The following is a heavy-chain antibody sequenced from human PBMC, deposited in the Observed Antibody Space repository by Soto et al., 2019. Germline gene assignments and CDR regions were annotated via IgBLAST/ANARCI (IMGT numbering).Heavy chain of an antibody. CDR1: GFMFSTYA. CDR2: ISGSGGST. D-gene: IGHD3-16*01. CDR3: AKGHSDYTFWYFDL. V-gene: IGHV3-23*01. Sequence: EVQLLESGGGLVQPGGSLRLSCEASGFMFSTYAMSWVRQAPGKGLQWVSGISGSGGSTHYADSVKGRFTISRDNSKKMLYLQMNSLRAEDTAAYYCAKGHSDYTFWYFDLWGRGTLVTVSS. J-gene: IGHJ2*01.